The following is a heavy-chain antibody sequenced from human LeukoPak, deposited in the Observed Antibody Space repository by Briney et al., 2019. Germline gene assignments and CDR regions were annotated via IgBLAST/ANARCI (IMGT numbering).Heavy chain of an antibody. CDR1: GFTFSNYA. D-gene: IGHD2-8*01. CDR3: AKRGCGTNGCTYYFDY. V-gene: IGHV3-23*01. CDR2: ITISCNTS. Sequence: ESLRLSCLASGFTFSNYAMSWVRHAPGKGLELVSVITISCNTSYYSYSVNGRFTISRANSKHTLYLQMNSLRAEDTAVYYCAKRGCGTNGCTYYFDYWGQGTLVTVSS. J-gene: IGHJ4*02.